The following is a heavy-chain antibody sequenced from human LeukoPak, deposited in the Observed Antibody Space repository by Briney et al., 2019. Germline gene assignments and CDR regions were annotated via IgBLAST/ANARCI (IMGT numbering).Heavy chain of an antibody. V-gene: IGHV4-59*01. Sequence: SETLSLTCTVSGGSISSYYWSWIRQPPGKGLEWIGYIYYSGSTNYNPSLKSRVTISVDTSKNQFSLKLSSVTAADTAVYYCAREGSSSSALDYWGQGTLVTVSS. D-gene: IGHD6-6*01. CDR3: AREGSSSSALDY. CDR1: GGSISSYY. J-gene: IGHJ4*02. CDR2: IYYSGST.